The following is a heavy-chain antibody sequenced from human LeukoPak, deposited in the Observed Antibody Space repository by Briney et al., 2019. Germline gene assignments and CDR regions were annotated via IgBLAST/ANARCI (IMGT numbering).Heavy chain of an antibody. V-gene: IGHV3-30-3*01. D-gene: IGHD3-22*01. CDR1: GFTFSSYA. J-gene: IGHJ4*02. CDR2: ISYDGSNK. Sequence: GGSLRLSCAASGFTFSSYAMHWVRPAPGKGLEWVAVISYDGSNKYYADSVKGRFTISRDNSKNTLYLQMNSLRAEDTAVYYCARSQYYYDSSGPHSPFDYWGQGTLVTVSS. CDR3: ARSQYYYDSSGPHSPFDY.